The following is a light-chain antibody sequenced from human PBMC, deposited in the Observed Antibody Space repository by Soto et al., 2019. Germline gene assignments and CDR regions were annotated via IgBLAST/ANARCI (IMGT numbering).Light chain of an antibody. CDR2: DAS. V-gene: IGKV1-13*02. CDR3: QQFNSYPS. Sequence: AIQLTHSPSSLSASVGDRVTITCRASQGISSALAWYQQKPGKAPKLLIYDASSLESGVPSRFSGSGSGTDFTLTISSLQPEDFATYYCQQFNSYPSFGGGTKVEIK. J-gene: IGKJ4*01. CDR1: QGISSA.